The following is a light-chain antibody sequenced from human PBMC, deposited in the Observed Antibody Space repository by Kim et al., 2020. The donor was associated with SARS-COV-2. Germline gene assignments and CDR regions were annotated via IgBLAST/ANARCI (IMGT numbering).Light chain of an antibody. CDR3: NSRNSNDSVV. J-gene: IGLJ2*01. CDR1: SLRSYY. CDR2: GKN. V-gene: IGLV3-19*01. Sequence: VAVGQTVRITCQGDSLRSYYATWYQQKPEKAPIAVIYGKNNRPTGIPDRCSGSSSGKTASLTISGTQAGDEADYYCNSRNSNDSVVFGGGTQLTVL.